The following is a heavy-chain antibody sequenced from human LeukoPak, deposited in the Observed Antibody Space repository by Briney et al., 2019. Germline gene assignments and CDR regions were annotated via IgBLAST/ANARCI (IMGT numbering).Heavy chain of an antibody. CDR2: INTDGSTT. J-gene: IGHJ3*02. D-gene: IGHD1-14*01. V-gene: IGHV3-74*01. CDR3: AGVYNTNRRAFDM. CDR1: GFTFSSYW. Sequence: GGSLRLSCAASGFTFSSYWIHWVRQAPGKGLVWVSRINTDGSTTVYADSVRGRFTISRDNAKNTLYLQMISLRPEDTAVYYCAGVYNTNRRAFDMWGQGTMVTVSS.